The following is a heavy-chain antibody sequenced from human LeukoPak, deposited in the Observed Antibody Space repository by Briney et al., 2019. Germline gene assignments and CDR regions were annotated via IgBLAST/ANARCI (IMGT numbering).Heavy chain of an antibody. D-gene: IGHD2-2*01. CDR1: GFTFSSYT. Sequence: GGSLRLSCAASGFTFSSYTMNWVRQPPGKGLEWVSNIGTSSTTIYYADSVKGRFTISRDNAKNSLYLQMNSLRAEDTAVYYCARDRYQLPSYYFDYWGQGTLVTVSS. J-gene: IGHJ4*02. CDR2: IGTSSTTI. V-gene: IGHV3-48*01. CDR3: ARDRYQLPSYYFDY.